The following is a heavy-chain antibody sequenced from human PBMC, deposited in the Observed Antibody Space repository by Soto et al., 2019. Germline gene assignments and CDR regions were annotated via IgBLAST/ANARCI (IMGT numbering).Heavy chain of an antibody. D-gene: IGHD3-9*01. CDR2: IDASGYT. V-gene: IGHV4-4*07. Sequence: KTSETLSLTCSVSSDSFSSYYWSWIRQPAGKGLEWIGRIDASGYTNSNPSPKSRVTMSVDTSKSQFSLKLSSVTAADTAMYYCAREGPYYDILTGYYKYYFDNWGQGTLVTVSS. CDR3: AREGPYYDILTGYYKYYFDN. J-gene: IGHJ4*02. CDR1: SDSFSSYY.